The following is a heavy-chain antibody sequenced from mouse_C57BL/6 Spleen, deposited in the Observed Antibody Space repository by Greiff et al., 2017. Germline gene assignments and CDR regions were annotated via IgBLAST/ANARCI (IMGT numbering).Heavy chain of an antibody. CDR1: GYTFTDYE. CDR3: TRGAELTGKDY. V-gene: IGHV1-15*01. Sequence: LVRPGASVTLSCQASGYTFTDYEMHWVKQTPVHGLEWIGAIDPETGGTAYNQKFKGKAILTADKSSSTAYMELRSLTSEDSAVYYCTRGAELTGKDYWGQGTTLTVSS. D-gene: IGHD4-1*01. CDR2: IDPETGGT. J-gene: IGHJ2*01.